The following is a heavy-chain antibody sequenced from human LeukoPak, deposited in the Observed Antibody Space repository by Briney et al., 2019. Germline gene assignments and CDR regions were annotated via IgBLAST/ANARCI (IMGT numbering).Heavy chain of an antibody. V-gene: IGHV4-34*01. D-gene: IGHD3-3*01. Sequence: SETLSLTCAVYGGSFSGYYWSWIRQPPGKGLGCLGEINHSGSTNYNPSLKSRVTISVDTSKNQFSLKLSSVTAADTAVYYCARGANYDFWSGYYRYWGQGTLVTVSS. CDR3: ARGANYDFWSGYYRY. J-gene: IGHJ4*02. CDR2: INHSGST. CDR1: GGSFSGYY.